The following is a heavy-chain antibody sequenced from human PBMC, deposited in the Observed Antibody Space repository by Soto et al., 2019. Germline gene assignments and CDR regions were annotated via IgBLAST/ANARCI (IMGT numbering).Heavy chain of an antibody. J-gene: IGHJ5*02. CDR2: INHSGST. CDR1: GGSFSGYY. CDR3: ARIPWVAAAGRSWDWFDP. D-gene: IGHD6-13*01. V-gene: IGHV4-34*01. Sequence: QVQLQQWGAGLLKPSETLSLTCAVYGGSFSGYYWSWIRQPPGKGLEWIGEINHSGSTNYNPSLKRRGTISVDTSKNQFSLKLSSVTAADTAVYYCARIPWVAAAGRSWDWFDPWGQGTLVTVSS.